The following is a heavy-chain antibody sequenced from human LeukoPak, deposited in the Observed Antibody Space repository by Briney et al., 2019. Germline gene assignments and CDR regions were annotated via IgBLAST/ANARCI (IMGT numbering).Heavy chain of an antibody. V-gene: IGHV4-59*08. CDR1: GGSISSYY. Sequence: SETQSLTCTVSGGSISSYYWSWIRQAPGKGLEWIGFIYYSGRTKYNPSLQSRVTISLDTSEKKFSLEVTSVTAADTAVYYCTRLLDNDSSGDPDTFDMWGQGTVATVSS. CDR3: TRLLDNDSSGDPDTFDM. D-gene: IGHD3-22*01. J-gene: IGHJ3*02. CDR2: IYYSGRT.